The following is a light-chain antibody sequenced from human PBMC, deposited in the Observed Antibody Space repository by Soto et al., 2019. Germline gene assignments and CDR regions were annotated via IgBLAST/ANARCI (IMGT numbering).Light chain of an antibody. V-gene: IGLV1-51*01. CDR1: SSNIGNNY. J-gene: IGLJ1*01. CDR2: DNN. Sequence: QSVLTQPPSVSAAPGQKVTISCSGSSSNIGNNYVSWYQQLPGTAPKLLIYDNNKRPSGIPDRFSGSKSGTSATLGITGLQTGAEADYYCGTWDSSLSAGPYVFGTGTKVTVL. CDR3: GTWDSSLSAGPYV.